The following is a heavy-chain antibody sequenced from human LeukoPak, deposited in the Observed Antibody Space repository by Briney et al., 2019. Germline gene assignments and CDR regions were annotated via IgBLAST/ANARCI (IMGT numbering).Heavy chain of an antibody. D-gene: IGHD5-12*01. Sequence: GGSLRLSCAAYGFTFSSYGMHWVRQAPGKGLEWVAVISYDGSNKYYAVSVKGRFTISRDNSKNTLYLQMNSLRAEDTAVYYCAKCVRWLPLDYWGQGTLVTVSS. J-gene: IGHJ4*02. V-gene: IGHV3-30*18. CDR3: AKCVRWLPLDY. CDR1: GFTFSSYG. CDR2: ISYDGSNK.